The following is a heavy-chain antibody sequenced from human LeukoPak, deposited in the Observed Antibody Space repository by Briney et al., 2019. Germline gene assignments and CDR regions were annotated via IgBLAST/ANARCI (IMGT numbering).Heavy chain of an antibody. CDR2: INHSGST. CDR3: ARGGLYSSSWSSLGAHWFEP. V-gene: IGHV4-34*01. Sequence: SETLYLTCAVYGGSFSAYYWSGIRQPPGKGLEWIGEINHSGSTNYNPSLKSRVTISVDTSKNQFSLKLSSVTAADTAVYYCARGGLYSSSWSSLGAHWFEPWGQGTLVTASS. J-gene: IGHJ5*02. CDR1: GGSFSAYY. D-gene: IGHD6-13*01.